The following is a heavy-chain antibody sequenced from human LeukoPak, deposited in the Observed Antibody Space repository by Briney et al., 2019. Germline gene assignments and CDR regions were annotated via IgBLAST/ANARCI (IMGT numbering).Heavy chain of an antibody. CDR1: GFTFSSYA. V-gene: IGHV3-23*01. J-gene: IGHJ1*01. D-gene: IGHD3-3*01. Sequence: GGSLRLSCAASGFTFSSYALIWVRQAPGKGLEWVSTISGSGGNTYYADSVKGRFTISRDNIKNTLYLQMNSPRAEDTAVYYCARVLSISDHWGQGTLVTVSS. CDR2: ISGSGGNT. CDR3: ARVLSISDH.